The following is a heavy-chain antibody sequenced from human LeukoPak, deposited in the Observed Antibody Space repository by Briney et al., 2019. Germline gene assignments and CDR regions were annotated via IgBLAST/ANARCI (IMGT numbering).Heavy chain of an antibody. V-gene: IGHV5-51*01. CDR2: IYPGDSDT. CDR3: ARAPMIVLVMHAFDI. D-gene: IGHD3-22*01. Sequence: GESLKISCKGSGYSFTSYWIGWVRQMPGKGLEWMGIIYPGDSDTRYSPSFQGQVTISADKSISTAYLQWSSLKASDTAMYYCARAPMIVLVMHAFDIWGQGTMVTVSS. J-gene: IGHJ3*02. CDR1: GYSFTSYW.